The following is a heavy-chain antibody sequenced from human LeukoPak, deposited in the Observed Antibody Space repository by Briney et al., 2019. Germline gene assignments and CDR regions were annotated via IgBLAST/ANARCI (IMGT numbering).Heavy chain of an antibody. CDR1: GFTFSDYY. J-gene: IGHJ4*02. Sequence: GGSLRLSCAASGFTFSDYYMNWIRQAPGKGLEWVSYISSSGTTIYYADSVKGRFIISGDNSKNSLYLQMNSLRAEDTAVYYCAKTASTSWGYFDYWGQGTLVTVSS. CDR3: AKTASTSWGYFDY. CDR2: ISSSGTTI. D-gene: IGHD2-2*01. V-gene: IGHV3-11*04.